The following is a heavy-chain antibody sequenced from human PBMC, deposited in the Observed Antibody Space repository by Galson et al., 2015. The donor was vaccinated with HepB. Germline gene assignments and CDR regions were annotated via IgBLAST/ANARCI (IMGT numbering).Heavy chain of an antibody. Sequence: LSLTCNVSGASINSYYWNWIRQSPGKELEWIGYIYYSGSTNYNPSLKSRLTISVDMSKNQFFLNLSSVTAVDTAVYYCARSITIFGVVMNWGQGTLVTVSS. J-gene: IGHJ1*01. CDR1: GASINSYY. D-gene: IGHD3-3*01. CDR3: ARSITIFGVVMN. CDR2: IYYSGST. V-gene: IGHV4-59*01.